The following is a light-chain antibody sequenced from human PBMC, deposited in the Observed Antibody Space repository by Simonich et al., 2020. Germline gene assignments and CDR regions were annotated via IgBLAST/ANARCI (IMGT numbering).Light chain of an antibody. CDR2: DTS. V-gene: IGKV3-11*01. CDR3: QQRSNCPLT. Sequence: EIVLTQSPATLSLSPGERATLSFRASQSVSSYLAWYQQKPGQANRLLIYDTSNRATGFPARFSGSGSGTDFTLTISSLEPEDFAVYYCQQRSNCPLTFGGGTKVEIK. CDR1: QSVSSY. J-gene: IGKJ4*01.